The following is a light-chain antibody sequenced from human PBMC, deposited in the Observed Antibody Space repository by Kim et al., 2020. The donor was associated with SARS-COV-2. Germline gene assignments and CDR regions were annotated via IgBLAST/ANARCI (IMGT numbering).Light chain of an antibody. Sequence: DIQLTQSPSFLSASVGDRVTITCRASQGISSYLAWYQQKPGKAPKLLIYAASTLQSGVPSRFSCSGAGTEFTLTISSLQPEDFATYYCQQLNSYPRLTLGGGTKVDIK. J-gene: IGKJ4*01. CDR1: QGISSY. CDR3: QQLNSYPRLT. CDR2: AAS. V-gene: IGKV1-9*01.